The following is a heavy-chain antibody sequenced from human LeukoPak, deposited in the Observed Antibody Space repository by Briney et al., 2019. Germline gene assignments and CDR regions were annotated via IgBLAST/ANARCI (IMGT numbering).Heavy chain of an antibody. Sequence: GASVKVSCKASGYTFTGYYMHWVRQAPGQGLEWMGWINPNSGGTNYARKFQGRVTMTRDTSISTAYMELSGLRSDDTAVYYCARSFWSGSIPMDVWGKGTTVTVSS. CDR3: ARSFWSGSIPMDV. D-gene: IGHD3-3*01. V-gene: IGHV1-2*02. CDR1: GYTFTGYY. CDR2: INPNSGGT. J-gene: IGHJ6*03.